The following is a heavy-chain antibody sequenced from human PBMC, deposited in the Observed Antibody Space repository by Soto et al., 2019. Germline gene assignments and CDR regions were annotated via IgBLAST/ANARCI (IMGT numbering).Heavy chain of an antibody. V-gene: IGHV3-7*01. D-gene: IGHD1-7*01. CDR1: GFSFSSHW. J-gene: IGHJ4*02. CDR3: ARDGDWNWDH. Sequence: EVQLLESGGDLVQPGGSLRLSCAASGFSFSSHWMSWVRQAPGKGLEWLANIKQDGSEKYYVDSVKSRFTISRDNAKNSLYLQMNSLRAEDTAVYYCARDGDWNWDHWGQGALVTVSS. CDR2: IKQDGSEK.